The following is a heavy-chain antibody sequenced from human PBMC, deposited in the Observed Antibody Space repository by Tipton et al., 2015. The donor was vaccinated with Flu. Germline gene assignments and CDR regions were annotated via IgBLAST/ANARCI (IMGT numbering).Heavy chain of an antibody. CDR3: ARRAASLVAGYYYGIDV. CDR1: GDSISSGNYF. Sequence: LRLSCSVSGDSISSGNYFWNWIRQPAGKGPQWIGHIHTGGSANYNPTLKSRVTISVDTSKNHFSLRLTSVTAADTAIYYCARRAASLVAGYYYGIDVWGQGATVTVSS. J-gene: IGHJ6*02. D-gene: IGHD3-22*01. CDR2: IHTGGSA. V-gene: IGHV4-61*09.